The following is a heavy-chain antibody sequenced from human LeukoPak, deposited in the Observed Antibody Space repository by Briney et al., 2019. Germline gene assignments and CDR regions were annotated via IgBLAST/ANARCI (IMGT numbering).Heavy chain of an antibody. V-gene: IGHV4-30-2*01. CDR2: IYHSGST. CDR1: GGSISSGGYS. D-gene: IGHD3-10*01. Sequence: PSETLSLTCAVSGGSISSGGYSWSWIRQPPGKGLEWIGYIYHSGSTYYNPSLKSRVTISVDRSKNQFSLKLSSVTAADTAVYYCARNYYGSGSYGGWDDAFDIWGQGTMVTVSS. J-gene: IGHJ3*02. CDR3: ARNYYGSGSYGGWDDAFDI.